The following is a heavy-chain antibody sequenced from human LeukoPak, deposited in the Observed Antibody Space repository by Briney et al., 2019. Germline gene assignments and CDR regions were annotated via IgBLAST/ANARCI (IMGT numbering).Heavy chain of an antibody. CDR3: ARAKSLEYWFDP. CDR1: GGSISIYY. V-gene: IGHV4-59*01. D-gene: IGHD3-3*01. Sequence: SETLSLTCTISGGSISIYYWSWIRQPPGKGLEWIGYIYYSGKTNYNASLKSRVTISIDTSKNQISLKLSSVTAADTAVYYCARAKSLEYWFDPWGQGTLVTVSS. CDR2: IYYSGKT. J-gene: IGHJ5*02.